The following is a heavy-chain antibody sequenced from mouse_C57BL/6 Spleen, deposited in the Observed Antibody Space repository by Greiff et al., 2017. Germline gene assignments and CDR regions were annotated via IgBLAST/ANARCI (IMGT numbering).Heavy chain of an antibody. J-gene: IGHJ4*01. CDR2: IDPETGGT. D-gene: IGHD1-1*01. CDR3: TREGITTVVGGMDY. V-gene: IGHV1-15*01. CDR1: GYTFTDYE. Sequence: QVQLQQSGAELVRPGASVTLSCKASGYTFTDYEMHWVKQTPVHGLEWIGAIDPETGGTAYNQKFKGKAILTADKSSSTAYLELRSLTSEDSAVYYCTREGITTVVGGMDYWGQGTSVTVSS.